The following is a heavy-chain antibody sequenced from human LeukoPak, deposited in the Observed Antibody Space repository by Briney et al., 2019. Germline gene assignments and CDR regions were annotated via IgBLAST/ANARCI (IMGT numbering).Heavy chain of an antibody. CDR2: INWNGGST. CDR1: GFTFDDYG. CDR3: ARSRPAAYYMDV. D-gene: IGHD2-15*01. V-gene: IGHV3-20*04. Sequence: GGSLRLSCAASGFTFDDYGMNWVRKAPGKGLEWVSGINWNGGSTGYADSVKGRFTISRDNAKNSLYLQMNSLRAEDTALYYCARSRPAAYYMDVWGKGTTVTVSS. J-gene: IGHJ6*03.